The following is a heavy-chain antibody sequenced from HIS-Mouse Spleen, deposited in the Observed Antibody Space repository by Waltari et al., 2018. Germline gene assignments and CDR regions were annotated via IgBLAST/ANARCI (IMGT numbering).Heavy chain of an antibody. D-gene: IGHD2-2*01. CDR1: GCSISSSSYY. V-gene: IGHV4-39*01. CDR2: IYYSGAT. Sequence: QLQLQESGPGLVKPSETLSLTCTVPGCSISSSSYYWGWIRQPPGKGLEWIGSIYYSGATYYTPTPKRPGTIPVDPSKIQLSLKLRYGTAADAAVYYCARHRMRYCSSTSCYWYFDLWGRGTLVTVSS. J-gene: IGHJ2*01. CDR3: ARHRMRYCSSTSCYWYFDL.